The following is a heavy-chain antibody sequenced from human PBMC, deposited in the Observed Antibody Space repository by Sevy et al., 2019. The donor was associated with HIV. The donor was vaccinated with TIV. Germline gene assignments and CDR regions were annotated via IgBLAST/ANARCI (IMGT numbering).Heavy chain of an antibody. Sequence: GGSLRLSCVASGFTFSDPWMSWVRQAPGKGLEWVGRIKSKTEAATRDFAAPVKGRFAISRDDSKNTLYLQMDSLKTEDTGVYYCTAGVGASDFDYWGQGILVTVSS. V-gene: IGHV3-15*01. CDR2: IKSKTEAATR. J-gene: IGHJ4*02. CDR3: TAGVGASDFDY. CDR1: GFTFSDPW. D-gene: IGHD1-26*01.